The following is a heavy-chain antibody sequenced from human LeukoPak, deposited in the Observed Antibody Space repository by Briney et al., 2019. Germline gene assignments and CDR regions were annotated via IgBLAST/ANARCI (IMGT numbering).Heavy chain of an antibody. V-gene: IGHV4-61*01. D-gene: IGHD1-1*01. J-gene: IGHJ3*02. CDR3: ARNWNDATDDASDI. CDR2: IYYSGST. Sequence: SETLSLTCTVSGGSVSSGSYYWSWIRQPPGKGLEWIGYIYYSGSTNYNPSLKSRVTISVDTSKNQFSLKLSSVTAADTAVYYCARNWNDATDDASDIWGQGTMVTVSS. CDR1: GGSVSSGSYY.